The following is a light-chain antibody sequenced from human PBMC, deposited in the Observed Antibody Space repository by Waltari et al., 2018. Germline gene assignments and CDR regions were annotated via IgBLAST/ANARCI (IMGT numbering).Light chain of an antibody. CDR1: PTVLHTSDTKKY. V-gene: IGKV4-1*01. J-gene: IGKJ1*01. CDR2: WSS. CDR3: HQYSSTPWT. Sequence: DIVMTQSPDSLAVSLGERATINCKSSPTVLHTSDTKKYVAWYQHKPGQPPKLLIYWSSTRESGVPDRFSGSGSGTDFTLTISSLQAEDVAVYYCHQYSSTPWTFGQGTKVEVK.